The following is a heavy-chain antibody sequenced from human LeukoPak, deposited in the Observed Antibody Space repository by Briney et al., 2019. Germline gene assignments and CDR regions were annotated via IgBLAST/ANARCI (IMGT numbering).Heavy chain of an antibody. CDR3: ASHSVAGSVY. D-gene: IGHD6-19*01. Sequence: SETLSLICVVSGGPISSSNWWSWVRQTPGKGLEWIGEIYHSGSTNYSPSLRSRVTISIDKSNNLFSLKLNSVTAADTAVYYCASHSVAGSVYWGQGTLVTVSS. V-gene: IGHV4-4*02. CDR2: IYHSGST. CDR1: GGPISSSNW. J-gene: IGHJ4*02.